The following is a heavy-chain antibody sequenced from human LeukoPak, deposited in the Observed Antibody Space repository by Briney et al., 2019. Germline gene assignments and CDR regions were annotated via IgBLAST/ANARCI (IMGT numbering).Heavy chain of an antibody. Sequence: GGSLRLSCAASGFTFSSYWMHWVRQAPGKGLVWVSRINSDGSSTSYADSVKGRFTISRDNAKNTLYLQMSSLRAEDTAVYYCARVSRGSYHFEYWGQGALVTVSS. J-gene: IGHJ4*02. D-gene: IGHD1-26*01. V-gene: IGHV3-74*01. CDR3: ARVSRGSYHFEY. CDR2: INSDGSST. CDR1: GFTFSSYW.